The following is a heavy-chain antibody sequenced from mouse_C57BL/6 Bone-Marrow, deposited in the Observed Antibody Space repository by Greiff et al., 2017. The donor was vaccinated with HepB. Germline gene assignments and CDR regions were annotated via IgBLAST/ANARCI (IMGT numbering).Heavy chain of an antibody. CDR2: INPSSGYT. CDR3: AFYDYDYFDY. J-gene: IGHJ2*01. D-gene: IGHD2-4*01. Sequence: VQGVESGAELARPGASVKMSCKASGYTFTSYTLHWVKQRPGQGLEWIGYINPSSGYTKYNQKFKDKSTLSADKSSSTAYMQLSILTSEDSSVYYCAFYDYDYFDYWGQGTTLTVSS. CDR1: GYTFTSYT. V-gene: IGHV1-4*01.